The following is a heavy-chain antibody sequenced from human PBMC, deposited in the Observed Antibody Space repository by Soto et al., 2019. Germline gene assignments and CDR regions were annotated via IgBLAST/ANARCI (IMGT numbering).Heavy chain of an antibody. V-gene: IGHV1-8*01. D-gene: IGHD4-4*01. J-gene: IGHJ4*02. CDR2: MNPNSGNT. CDR1: GYTFTSYD. CDR3: AQASNDGGGARGY. Sequence: ASVKVSCKASGYTFTSYDINWVRQATGQGLERMGWMNPNSGNTGYAQKFQGRCTMPKNTFISTAYLELSSRRSETTAVYYCAQASNDGGGARGYWGQGTLVTVSS.